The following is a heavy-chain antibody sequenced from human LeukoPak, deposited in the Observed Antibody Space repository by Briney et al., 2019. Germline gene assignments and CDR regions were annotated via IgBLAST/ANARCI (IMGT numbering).Heavy chain of an antibody. J-gene: IGHJ6*02. CDR2: INPNSGGT. CDR1: GYTFTGYY. CDR3: ARDRALRFSGLYYYGMDV. D-gene: IGHD3-3*01. Sequence: ASVKVSCKASGYTFTGYYMHWVRQAPGQGLEWMGRINPNSGGTNYAQKFQGRVTMTRDTSISTAYMELSRLRSDDTAVYYCARDRALRFSGLYYYGMDVWGQGTTVTVSS. V-gene: IGHV1-2*06.